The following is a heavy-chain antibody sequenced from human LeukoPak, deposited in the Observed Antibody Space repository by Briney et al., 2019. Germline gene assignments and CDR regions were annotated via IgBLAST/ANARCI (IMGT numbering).Heavy chain of an antibody. Sequence: SETLSLTCTVSGGSISSYYWSWIRQPPGKGLEWIGYIYYSGSTNYNPSLKSRVTISVDTSKNQFSLKLSSVTAADTAVYYCARDTYGDWYFDLWGRGTLVPASS. V-gene: IGHV4-59*01. CDR1: GGSISSYY. CDR2: IYYSGST. CDR3: ARDTYGDWYFDL. J-gene: IGHJ2*01. D-gene: IGHD3-10*01.